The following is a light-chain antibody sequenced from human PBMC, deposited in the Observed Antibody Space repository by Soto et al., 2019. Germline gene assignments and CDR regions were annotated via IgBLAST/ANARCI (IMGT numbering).Light chain of an antibody. CDR3: QQSYSTPYT. CDR2: DAS. V-gene: IGKV1-33*01. J-gene: IGKJ2*01. CDR1: QNIYNY. Sequence: DIQMTQSPSSLSASVGDRVTIACQASQNIYNYLNWYQLKPGKAPQVLILDASDLDTGVASRFSGSGYGTGFSLSINNLQPEDVGTYYCQQSYSTPYTFGQGTKLEIK.